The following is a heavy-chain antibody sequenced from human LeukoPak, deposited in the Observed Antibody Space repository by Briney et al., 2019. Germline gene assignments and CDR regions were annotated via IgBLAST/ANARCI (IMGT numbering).Heavy chain of an antibody. Sequence: ASVKVSCKASGYTFSSYDINWVRQATGPGLEWMGWMNPNSGNTGYAKKFQGRVTITRNTSISTAYMQMSSLRSEDTAVYYCARDYSSGWYEFDPWGQGTLVTVSS. J-gene: IGHJ5*02. V-gene: IGHV1-8*03. CDR3: ARDYSSGWYEFDP. CDR1: GYTFSSYD. D-gene: IGHD6-19*01. CDR2: MNPNSGNT.